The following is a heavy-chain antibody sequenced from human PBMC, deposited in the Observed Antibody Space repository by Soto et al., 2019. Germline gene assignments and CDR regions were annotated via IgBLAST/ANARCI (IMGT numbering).Heavy chain of an antibody. V-gene: IGHV1-58*02. CDR2: NVVGSGNT. J-gene: IGHJ4*02. CDR1: GFTFSHSA. Sequence: QMQLVQSGPEVKKPGTSVKVSCKASGFTFSHSAMQWGRQARGQSLEWIGWNVVGSGNTNYAQKVQERVTIAWDMSTTTAYMALSSLRYEDTDVYYCEAESYYESKGTEGRIDWGQGNLVTVSS. D-gene: IGHD3-22*01. CDR3: EAESYYESKGTEGRID.